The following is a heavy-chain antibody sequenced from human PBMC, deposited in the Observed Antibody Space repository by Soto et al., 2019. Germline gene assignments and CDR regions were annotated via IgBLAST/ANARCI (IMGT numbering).Heavy chain of an antibody. D-gene: IGHD3-22*01. CDR3: ARGGTYYYDSSGYPNWFDP. J-gene: IGHJ5*02. CDR2: IYYSGST. Sequence: QVQLQESGPGLVKPSQTLSLTCTVSGGSISSGGYYWSWIRQHPGKGLEWIGYIYYSGSTYYNPSLTSRVTISVDTSKNHFSLKLSSVTAADTAVYYCARGGTYYYDSSGYPNWFDPWGQGTLVTVSS. CDR1: GGSISSGGYY. V-gene: IGHV4-31*03.